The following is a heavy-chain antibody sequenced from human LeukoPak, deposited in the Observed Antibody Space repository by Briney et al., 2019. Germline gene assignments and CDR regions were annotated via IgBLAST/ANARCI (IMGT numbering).Heavy chain of an antibody. CDR3: ARVEDLELGQGYY. Sequence: ASVKVSCKASGYTFTGYYMHWVRQAPGQGLEWMGWINPNSGGTNYAQKFQGRVTMTRDTSISTAYMELSRLRSDDTAVYYCARVEDLELGQGYYWGQGTLVTVSS. CDR2: INPNSGGT. V-gene: IGHV1-2*02. J-gene: IGHJ4*02. CDR1: GYTFTGYY. D-gene: IGHD1-7*01.